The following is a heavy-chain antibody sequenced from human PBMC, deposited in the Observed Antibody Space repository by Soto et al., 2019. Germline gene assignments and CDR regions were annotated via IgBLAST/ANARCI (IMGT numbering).Heavy chain of an antibody. V-gene: IGHV1-2*02. J-gene: IGHJ6*04. CDR2: INPNSGGT. CDR1: GYTFTGYY. CDR3: ARDYGALRSGWYGPQGYYYYGMDV. Sequence: ASVKVSCKASGYTFTGYYMHWVRQAPGQGLEWMGWINPNSGGTNYAQKFQGRVTMTRDTSISTAYMELSRLRSDDTAVYYCARDYGALRSGWYGPQGYYYYGMDVRGKGTTVTVSS. D-gene: IGHD6-19*01.